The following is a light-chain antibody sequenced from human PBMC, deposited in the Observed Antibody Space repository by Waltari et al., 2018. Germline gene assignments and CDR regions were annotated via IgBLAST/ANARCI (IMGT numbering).Light chain of an antibody. CDR1: QSVSSS. Sequence: EIVLTQSPATLSLSPVERATLSCRASQSVSSSLAWYQQKPGQAPRLLIYGASSRATGIPDRFSGSGSGTDFTLTISSLEPEDFAVYYCQQYSNWPMYSFGQGTKVEIK. V-gene: IGKV3-15*01. J-gene: IGKJ2*03. CDR3: QQYSNWPMYS. CDR2: GAS.